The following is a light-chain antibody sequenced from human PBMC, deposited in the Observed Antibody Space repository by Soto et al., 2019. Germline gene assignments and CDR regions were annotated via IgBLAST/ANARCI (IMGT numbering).Light chain of an antibody. CDR1: SSNIGGNS. J-gene: IGLJ1*01. CDR2: DDN. V-gene: IGLV1-51*01. CDR3: GSWDSSMSGYV. Sequence: QSVLPQTPSVSAAPGQKVTISCSGSSSNIGGNSVSWYQQLPGTAPKLLIYDDNRRPSGIPDRFSGSMSGTSATLGITAIQTGDEAVYYCGSWDSSMSGYVFGTGTKGTVL.